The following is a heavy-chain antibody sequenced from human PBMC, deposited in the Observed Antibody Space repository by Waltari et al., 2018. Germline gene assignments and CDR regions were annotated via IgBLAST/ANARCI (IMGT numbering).Heavy chain of an antibody. D-gene: IGHD1-26*01. Sequence: EVQLVESGGDLVQPGGSLRLSCVASEFTFTNYWMNWARQVPGKGLEWVAMINQDGSRLYYVDSVKGRFTVSRDNAKNSLFLQMSSLRAEDTALYDCVTQSRSTPWEYWGQGTLVTVSS. V-gene: IGHV3-7*01. CDR3: VTQSRSTPWEY. CDR1: EFTFTNYW. J-gene: IGHJ4*02. CDR2: INQDGSRL.